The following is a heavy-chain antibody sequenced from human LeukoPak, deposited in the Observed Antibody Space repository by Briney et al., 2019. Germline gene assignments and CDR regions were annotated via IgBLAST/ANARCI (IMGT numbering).Heavy chain of an antibody. J-gene: IGHJ4*02. CDR1: GFTFSSYG. Sequence: QAGGSLRLSCAASGFTFSSYGMRWVRQAPGKGLEWVSAISGSGRNTYYADSVKGRFTISRDNSKNTLYLQMNSLRAKDTAVCYCAKLSGPTDFWGQGALVTVSS. CDR3: AKLSGPTDF. V-gene: IGHV3-23*01. CDR2: ISGSGRNT.